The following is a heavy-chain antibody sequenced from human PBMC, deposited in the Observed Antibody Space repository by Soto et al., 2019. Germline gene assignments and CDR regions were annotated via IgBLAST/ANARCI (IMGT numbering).Heavy chain of an antibody. CDR3: ATGGSGTYSLGPLDY. J-gene: IGHJ4*02. CDR1: ACSLKTYW. CDR2: IRQYGDET. V-gene: IGHV3-7*01. D-gene: IGHD3-10*01. Sequence: GVLMRLSWVGAACSLKTYWIGWVRQAPGKGLECVANIRQYGDETFYVDSVKGRFTISRDNANNSVYLQMDNLRAEDTGVYYCATGGSGTYSLGPLDYWGQGIMVTVSS.